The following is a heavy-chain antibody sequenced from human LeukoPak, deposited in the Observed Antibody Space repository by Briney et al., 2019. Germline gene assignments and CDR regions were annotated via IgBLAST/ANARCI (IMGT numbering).Heavy chain of an antibody. D-gene: IGHD3-16*01. Sequence: PSETLSLTCTVSGASITSRFWTWVRQPPGKGLEWIGYVSSTTSPTYNPSLESRVTMSLDTSKSQFSLRLASMTAADTAIYYCASDFTQGGGLLGDWGPGTLVVVSS. CDR1: GASITSRF. V-gene: IGHV4-59*11. CDR3: ASDFTQGGGLLGD. J-gene: IGHJ4*02. CDR2: VSSTTSP.